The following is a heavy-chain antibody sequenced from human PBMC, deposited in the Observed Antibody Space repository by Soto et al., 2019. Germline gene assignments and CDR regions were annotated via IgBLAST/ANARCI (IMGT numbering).Heavy chain of an antibody. CDR3: ARDGAVAGDSNFDX. D-gene: IGHD6-19*01. V-gene: IGHV1-3*01. Sequence: ASVKVSCKASGYTFTSYAMHWVRQAPGQRLEWMGWINAGNGNTKYSQKFQGRVTITTDTSASTAYMELSSLRSEDTAVYYCARDGAVAGDSNFDXWGQGTLVTVSS. J-gene: IGHJ4*02. CDR1: GYTFTSYA. CDR2: INAGNGNT.